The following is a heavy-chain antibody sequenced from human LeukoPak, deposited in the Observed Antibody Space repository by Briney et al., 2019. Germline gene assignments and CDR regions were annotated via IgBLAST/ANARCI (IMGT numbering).Heavy chain of an antibody. CDR2: MNPNSGNT. J-gene: IGHJ4*02. Sequence: ASVKVSCKASGYTFTSYDINWVRQATGQGLEWMGWMNPNSGNTGYAQKFQGRVTMTRNTSISTAYMELSSLRSDDTAVFYCARSRGDNFGFYFDNWGQGTPVTVSS. V-gene: IGHV1-8*01. D-gene: IGHD5-24*01. CDR3: ARSRGDNFGFYFDN. CDR1: GYTFTSYD.